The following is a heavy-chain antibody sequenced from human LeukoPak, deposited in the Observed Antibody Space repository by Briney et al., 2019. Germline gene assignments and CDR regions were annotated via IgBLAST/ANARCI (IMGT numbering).Heavy chain of an antibody. D-gene: IGHD3-10*01. CDR1: GGSISSYY. J-gene: IGHJ6*03. CDR3: ARVRNYYGSGSYSDYMDV. V-gene: IGHV4-4*07. Sequence: SETVSLTCTVSGGSISSYYWSWIRQPAGKGLEWIGRIYTSGSTNYNPSLKSRVTMSVDTSKNQFSLKLSSVTAADTAVYYCARVRNYYGSGSYSDYMDVWGKGTTVTISS. CDR2: IYTSGST.